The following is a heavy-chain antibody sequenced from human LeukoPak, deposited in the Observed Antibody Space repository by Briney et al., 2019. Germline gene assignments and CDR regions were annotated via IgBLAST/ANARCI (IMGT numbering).Heavy chain of an antibody. CDR1: GFTFSSYG. Sequence: QPGRSLRLSCAASGFTFSSYGMHWVRQAPGKGLEWVAIIWHDGSNKYYADSVKGRFTISRDNSKNTMYLQMNSLTAKDTAAYHCAKRYRSGWYVGASDIWGSGTIVTVSS. CDR3: AKRYRSGWYVGASDI. J-gene: IGHJ3*02. V-gene: IGHV3-33*06. CDR2: IWHDGSNK. D-gene: IGHD6-19*01.